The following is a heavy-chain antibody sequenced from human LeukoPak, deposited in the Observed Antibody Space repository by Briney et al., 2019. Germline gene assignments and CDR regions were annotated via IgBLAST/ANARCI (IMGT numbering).Heavy chain of an antibody. V-gene: IGHV4-31*03. D-gene: IGHD3-16*01. Sequence: SETLSLTCTVSGGSISSGGYYWSWIRQHPGKGLEWIGYIYYSGSTYYNPSLKSRVTISVDTSKNQFSLKLSSVTAADTAVYYCARDSDSWGYFDYWDRGTLVTVSS. CDR3: ARDSDSWGYFDY. J-gene: IGHJ4*02. CDR2: IYYSGST. CDR1: GGSISSGGYY.